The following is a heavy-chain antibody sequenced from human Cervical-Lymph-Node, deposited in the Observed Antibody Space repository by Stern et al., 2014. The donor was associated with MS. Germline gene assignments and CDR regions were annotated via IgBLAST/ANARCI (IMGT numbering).Heavy chain of an antibody. Sequence: EDQLVESGGGLVRPGESLRLSCVVSGFTFGSYWMTWVRQAPGKGLEWVANIKYDGSEKNYVDSVKGRFTISRDNAKNSLYLQMNSLRVEDTAVYFCARGYGSGYWGQGTRVTVSS. CDR2: IKYDGSEK. CDR3: ARGYGSGY. CDR1: GFTFGSYW. V-gene: IGHV3-7*01. D-gene: IGHD6-25*01. J-gene: IGHJ4*02.